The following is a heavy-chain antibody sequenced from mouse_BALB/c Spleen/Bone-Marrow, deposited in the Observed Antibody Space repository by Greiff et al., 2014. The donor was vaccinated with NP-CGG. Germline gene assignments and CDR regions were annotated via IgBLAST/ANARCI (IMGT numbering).Heavy chain of an antibody. CDR3: TKGGTGEFDY. Sequence: QVQLQQSGAELVKPGTLVKLSCKASGYTFTTYYMYWVKQRPGQGLEWIGEINPNNGDTNFKEKFKSKATLTVEKSSTTAYMQHRHLKTEDSAVNYCTKGGTGEFDYWGKGTTLSGS. CDR1: GYTFTTYY. D-gene: IGHD2-14*01. J-gene: IGHJ2*01. V-gene: IGHV1S81*02. CDR2: INPNNGDT.